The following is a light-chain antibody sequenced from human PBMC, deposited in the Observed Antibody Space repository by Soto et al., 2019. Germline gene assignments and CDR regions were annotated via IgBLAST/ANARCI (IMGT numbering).Light chain of an antibody. Sequence: DIQMTQSPSSLSASVGDRVTITCRASQGISNYLAWYQQKPGKVPKLLIYAASTLQSGVPSRFSGRGSGTDFTHPISSLQPEDVATYYCQKYTRAPFSFGPVTKVDIE. V-gene: IGKV1-27*01. CDR1: QGISNY. J-gene: IGKJ3*01. CDR3: QKYTRAPFS. CDR2: AAS.